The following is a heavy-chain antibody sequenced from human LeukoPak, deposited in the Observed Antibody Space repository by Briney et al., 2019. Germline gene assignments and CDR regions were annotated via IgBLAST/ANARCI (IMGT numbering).Heavy chain of an antibody. CDR1: GYTFTSYG. CDR2: ISAYNGNT. Sequence: GASVKVSCKASGYTFTSYGISWVRQAPGQGLEWMRWISAYNGNTNYAQKLQGRVTMTTDTSTSTAYMELRSLRSDDTAVYYCARDRRRYCTNGVCYIFGAFDIWGQGTMVTVSS. D-gene: IGHD2-8*01. CDR3: ARDRRRYCTNGVCYIFGAFDI. J-gene: IGHJ3*02. V-gene: IGHV1-18*01.